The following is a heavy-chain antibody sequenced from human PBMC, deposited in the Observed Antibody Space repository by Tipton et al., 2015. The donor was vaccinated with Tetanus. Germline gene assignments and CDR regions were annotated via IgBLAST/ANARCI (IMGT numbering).Heavy chain of an antibody. CDR3: ARPGVGGYTGYYFDF. D-gene: IGHD5-12*01. CDR2: IYYSGSS. V-gene: IGHV4-39*01. J-gene: IGHJ4*02. CDR1: GGSISGSSCY. Sequence: GLVKPSETLSLTCTVSGGSISGSSCYWGWIRQPPGKGLEWIGSIYYSGSSYYNPTLKSRVTISVDTSKNQFSLKLDSVTAADAAVYYCARPGVGGYTGYYFDFWGQGTVVTVSS.